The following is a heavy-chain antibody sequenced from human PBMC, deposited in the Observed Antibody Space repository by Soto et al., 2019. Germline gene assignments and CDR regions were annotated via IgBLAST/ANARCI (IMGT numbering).Heavy chain of an antibody. Sequence: HVTLKESGPVLVKPTETLTLTCTVSGFSLSNGKVGVSWIRQPPGKALEWLAHIFSNDEKSYRTSLKSRLTISEDTSKSKVVLTMTNVDPVDTAPYYCARILFGRSVAGGYFYMDVWGKGTTVTVSS. CDR3: ARILFGRSVAGGYFYMDV. CDR2: IFSNDEK. D-gene: IGHD6-19*01. J-gene: IGHJ6*03. V-gene: IGHV2-26*01. CDR1: GFSLSNGKVG.